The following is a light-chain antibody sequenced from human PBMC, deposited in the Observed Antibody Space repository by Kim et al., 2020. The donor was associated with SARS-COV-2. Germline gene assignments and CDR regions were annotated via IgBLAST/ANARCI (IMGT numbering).Light chain of an antibody. CDR3: QHYGASHYT. CDR2: GPS. V-gene: IGKV3-20*01. Sequence: LSPGERATLSCRASQTVSSGYLAWYQQKPGQAPRLLIYGPSTRITGIPVRFSGSGSGTDFTLTISRLEPEDFAVYYCQHYGASHYTFGQGTKLEI. J-gene: IGKJ2*01. CDR1: QTVSSGY.